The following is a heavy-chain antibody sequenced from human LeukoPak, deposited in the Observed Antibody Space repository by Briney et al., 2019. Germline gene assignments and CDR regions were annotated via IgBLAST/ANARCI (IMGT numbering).Heavy chain of an antibody. CDR2: MWYDGGNK. CDR3: ARGTGAYFYRMDV. CDR1: GFTFNNYG. V-gene: IGHV3-33*01. D-gene: IGHD7-27*01. Sequence: PGGSLRLSCAASGFTFNNYGMHWVRQAPGKGLEWVAIMWYDGGNKHYADSVKGRFTISRDNSKNTLYLQMNSLRAEDTAVYYCARGTGAYFYRMDVWGQGTMVTVS. J-gene: IGHJ6*02.